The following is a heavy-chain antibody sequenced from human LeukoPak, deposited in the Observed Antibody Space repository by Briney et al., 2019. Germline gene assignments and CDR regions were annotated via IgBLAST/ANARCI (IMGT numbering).Heavy chain of an antibody. Sequence: PGGSLRLSCAAAGFAFSDYHMSWIRQAPGKGLEWVSYISSSSDYTNYADSVRGRFTISRDNAKNSMYLQMNSLRAEDTAVYYCAKEWLEGWFDPWGQGTLVTVSS. CDR3: AKEWLEGWFDP. V-gene: IGHV3-11*05. D-gene: IGHD3-10*01. CDR2: ISSSSDYT. J-gene: IGHJ5*02. CDR1: GFAFSDYH.